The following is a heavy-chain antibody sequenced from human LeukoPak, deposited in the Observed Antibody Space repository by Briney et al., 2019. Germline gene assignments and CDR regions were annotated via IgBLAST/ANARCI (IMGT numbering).Heavy chain of an antibody. V-gene: IGHV1-69*05. D-gene: IGHD1-26*01. Sequence: ASVKVSCKASGGTFSSYAISWVRQAPGQGLEWMGRIIPIFGTANYAQKFQGRVTITTGESTSTAYMELSSLRSEDTAVYYCARDWAIVGATPEVYYYYMDVWGKGTTVTVSS. CDR2: IIPIFGTA. CDR3: ARDWAIVGATPEVYYYYMDV. J-gene: IGHJ6*03. CDR1: GGTFSSYA.